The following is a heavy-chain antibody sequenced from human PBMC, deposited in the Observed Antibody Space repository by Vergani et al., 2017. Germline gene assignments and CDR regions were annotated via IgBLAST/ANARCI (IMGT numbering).Heavy chain of an antibody. J-gene: IGHJ4*02. CDR1: GFTFSSHA. Sequence: EVQLLQSEGAVVQPGGSLRLSCVASGFTFSSHAMSWVRQGHGQGLEWVSSIKNTGDSTQYADSVKGRLTISRDNSKNTLYLQMNSRRVVDTAVYYCWSRSDNYNWGQGTLVTVSS. V-gene: IGHV3-23*01. CDR2: IKNTGDST. CDR3: WSRSDNYN. D-gene: IGHD5-24*01.